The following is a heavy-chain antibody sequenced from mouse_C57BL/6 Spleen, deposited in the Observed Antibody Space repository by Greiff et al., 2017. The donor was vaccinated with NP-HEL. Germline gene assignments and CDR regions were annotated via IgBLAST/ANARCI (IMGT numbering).Heavy chain of an antibody. CDR3: TRGGFYYGSSYHYWYFDV. D-gene: IGHD1-1*01. Sequence: QVQLQQSGAELVRPGASVTLSCKASGYTFTDYEMHWVKQTPVHGLEWIGAIDPETGGTAYNQKFKGKAILTADKSSSTAYMELRSLTSEDSAVYYCTRGGFYYGSSYHYWYFDVWGTGTTVTVSS. CDR2: IDPETGGT. V-gene: IGHV1-15*01. J-gene: IGHJ1*03. CDR1: GYTFTDYE.